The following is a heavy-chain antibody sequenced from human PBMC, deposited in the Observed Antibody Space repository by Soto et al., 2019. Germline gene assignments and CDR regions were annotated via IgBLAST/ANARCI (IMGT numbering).Heavy chain of an antibody. Sequence: GASVKVSCKASGYTFTSYGISWVRQAPGQGLEWMGWISAYNGNTNYAQKLQGRVTMTTDTSTSTAYMELRSLRSDDTAVYYCARDFFGSGSYYNGPNPALDYWGQGTLVTVSS. J-gene: IGHJ4*02. CDR3: ARDFFGSGSYYNGPNPALDY. V-gene: IGHV1-18*01. CDR2: ISAYNGNT. CDR1: GYTFTSYG. D-gene: IGHD3-10*01.